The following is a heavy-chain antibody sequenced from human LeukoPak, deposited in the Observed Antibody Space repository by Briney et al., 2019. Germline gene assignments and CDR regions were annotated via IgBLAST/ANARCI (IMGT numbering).Heavy chain of an antibody. CDR1: GFTFDDYA. CDR3: AKGYSYGYDYFDY. D-gene: IGHD5-18*01. J-gene: IGHJ4*02. V-gene: IGHV3-9*01. Sequence: GRSLRLSCAASGFTFDDYAMHRVRQAPGKGLEWVSGISWNSGGIGYADSVKGRFTISRDNAKNSVYLQMNSLRAEDTALYYCAKGYSYGYDYFDYWGQGTLVTVSS. CDR2: ISWNSGGI.